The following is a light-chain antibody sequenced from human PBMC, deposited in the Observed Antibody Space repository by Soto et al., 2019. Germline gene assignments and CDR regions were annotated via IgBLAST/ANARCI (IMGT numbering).Light chain of an antibody. CDR2: RNN. CDR1: SSNIGSNY. CDR3: AVWDDSLSGRV. J-gene: IGLJ3*02. Sequence: QSVLTQPPSASGTPGQRVTISCSGSSSNIGSNYVSWHQQFPGTAPKLLIHRNNQRPSGVPDRFSGSKSGTSASLAISGLRSEDEADYYCAVWDDSLSGRVFGRGTKLTVL. V-gene: IGLV1-47*01.